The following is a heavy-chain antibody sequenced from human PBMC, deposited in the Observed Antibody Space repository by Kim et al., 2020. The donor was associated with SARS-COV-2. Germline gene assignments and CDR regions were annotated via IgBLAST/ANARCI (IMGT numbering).Heavy chain of an antibody. CDR3: ARGEGELDWGRGSCYS. CDR1: GYTFTSYD. D-gene: IGHD2-15*01. CDR2: MNPNSGNT. Sequence: ASVKVSCKASGYTFTSYDINWVRQATGQGLEWMGWMNPNSGNTGYAQKFQGRVTMTRNTSISTAYMELSSLRSEDTAVYYCARGEGELDWGRGSCYSWGQGTLVTVSS. V-gene: IGHV1-8*01. J-gene: IGHJ4*02.